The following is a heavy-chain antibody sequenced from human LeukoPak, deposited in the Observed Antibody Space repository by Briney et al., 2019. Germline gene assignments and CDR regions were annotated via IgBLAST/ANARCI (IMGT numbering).Heavy chain of an antibody. CDR1: GGSISSYY. J-gene: IGHJ4*02. Sequence: KPSETLSLTCTVSGGSISSYYWSWIRQPPGKGLEWIGYIYYSGSTNYNPSLKSRVTISVDTSKNQFSLKLSSVTAADTAVYYCARRSYSSGWYYFDYWGQGTLVTVSS. CDR2: IYYSGST. D-gene: IGHD6-19*01. CDR3: ARRSYSSGWYYFDY. V-gene: IGHV4-59*01.